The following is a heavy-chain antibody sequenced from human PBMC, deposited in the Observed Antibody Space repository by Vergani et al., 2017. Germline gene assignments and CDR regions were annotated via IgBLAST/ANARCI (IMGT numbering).Heavy chain of an antibody. J-gene: IGHJ4*02. D-gene: IGHD6-6*01. Sequence: QVQLQESGPGLVKPSETLSLTCIVSGGSISPYYWSWIRQPAGKGLEWMGRIYISESTNYNPPLKSRVTMSVDTSKNQFSLRLSSVTAADTAVYYCAREYSSSVGFLAYWGQGTLVTVSS. CDR3: AREYSSSVGFLAY. CDR1: GGSISPYY. V-gene: IGHV4-4*07. CDR2: IYISEST.